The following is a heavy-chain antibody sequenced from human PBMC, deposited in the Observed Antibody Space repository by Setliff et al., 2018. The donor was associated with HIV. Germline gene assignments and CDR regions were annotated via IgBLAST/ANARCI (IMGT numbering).Heavy chain of an antibody. CDR2: IKDDGSKT. CDR1: GFTFNTYW. J-gene: IGHJ3*01. D-gene: IGHD7-27*01. V-gene: IGHV3-74*03. CDR3: VRALTGAGTFDV. Sequence: GGSLRLSCAASGFTFNTYWMHWVRQAPGKGLEWVSLIKDDGSKTMYADSVRGRFTISRDNSKNTVYLQMNSLRVEDTAVYYCVRALTGAGTFDVWGQGTMVTVSS.